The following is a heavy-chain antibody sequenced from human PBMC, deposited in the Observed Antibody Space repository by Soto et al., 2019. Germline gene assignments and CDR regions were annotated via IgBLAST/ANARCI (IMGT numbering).Heavy chain of an antibody. J-gene: IGHJ6*02. CDR3: ARARVVTALDYYYYGMDV. V-gene: IGHV1-69*01. CDR1: GGTFSSYA. D-gene: IGHD2-21*02. Sequence: QVQLVQSGAEVKKPGSSVKVSCKASGGTFSSYAISWVRQAPGQGLEWMGGIIPIFGTANYAQKFQGRVTITADESTSTAYMELSSLRSEDTAVYYCARARVVTALDYYYYGMDVWGQGTTVTVSS. CDR2: IIPIFGTA.